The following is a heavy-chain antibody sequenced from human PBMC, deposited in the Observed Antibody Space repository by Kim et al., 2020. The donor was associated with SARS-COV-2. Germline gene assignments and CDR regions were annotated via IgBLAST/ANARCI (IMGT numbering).Heavy chain of an antibody. CDR1: GYTFTSNG. CDR2: ISANSGTT. V-gene: IGHV1-18*01. Sequence: ASVKVSCKTSGYTFTSNGISWVRQAPGQGLEWMGWISANSGTTNYAQRLQGRVTMTTDTPTNTAYLEVRSLTSDDTAVHYFTTNIRSLLGFWRQGTLGTV. D-gene: IGHD2-15*01. J-gene: IGHJ4*02. CDR3: TTNIRSLLGF.